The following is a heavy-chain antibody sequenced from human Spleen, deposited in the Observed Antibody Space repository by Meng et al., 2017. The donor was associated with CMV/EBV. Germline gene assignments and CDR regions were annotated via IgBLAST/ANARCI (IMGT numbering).Heavy chain of an antibody. J-gene: IGHJ4*02. Sequence: GESLKISCAASGFTFSSYSMNWVRQAPGKGLEWVSSISSSSSYIYYADSVKGRFTISRDNAKNSLYLQMNSLRAEDTAVYYCAGPGGDDSSGDIDYWGQGTLVTVSS. V-gene: IGHV3-21*01. CDR3: AGPGGDDSSGDIDY. CDR1: GFTFSSYS. D-gene: IGHD3-22*01. CDR2: ISSSSSYI.